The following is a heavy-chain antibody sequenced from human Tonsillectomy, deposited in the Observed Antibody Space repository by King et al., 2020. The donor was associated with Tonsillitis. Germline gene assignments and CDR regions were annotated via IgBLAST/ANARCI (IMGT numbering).Heavy chain of an antibody. Sequence: VQLVESGGGLVQPGGSLKLSCAASGFSFSGSAMHWVRQASGKGLEWVGRIRSKANSYVTAYAASVKGRFTISSDDSKNTAYLKMNSLKTEGTAVYYCTVIAAPGIPDAVGYLDLWGRGTLVSVSS. J-gene: IGHJ2*01. D-gene: IGHD6-13*01. CDR3: TVIAAPGIPDAVGYLDL. CDR1: GFSFSGSA. V-gene: IGHV3-73*02. CDR2: IRSKANSYVT.